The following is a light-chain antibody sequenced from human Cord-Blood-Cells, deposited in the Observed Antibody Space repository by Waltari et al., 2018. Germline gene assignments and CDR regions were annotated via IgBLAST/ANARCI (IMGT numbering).Light chain of an antibody. Sequence: DIQITQSPSTLSASVGDRVTITCRASQSISSWLAWYQQKPGKAPKLLIYDASSLESGVPSRFSGSGSWTEFTLTISSLQPDDFATYYCQQYNSYSPTFGPGTKVDIK. CDR2: DAS. J-gene: IGKJ3*01. V-gene: IGKV1-5*01. CDR3: QQYNSYSPT. CDR1: QSISSW.